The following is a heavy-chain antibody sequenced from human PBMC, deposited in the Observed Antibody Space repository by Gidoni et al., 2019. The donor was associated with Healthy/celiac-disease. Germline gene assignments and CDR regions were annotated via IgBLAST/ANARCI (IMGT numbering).Heavy chain of an antibody. CDR3: ARDHGISSQQWLPSPPWDV. D-gene: IGHD6-19*01. Sequence: QVQLQESGPGLVKPSQTLSLTCTVSGGSIRSGSYSWSWIRQPAGKGLEWIGRIYTSGSTNYNPSLKSRVTISVDTSKNQFSLKLSSVTAADTAVYYCARDHGISSQQWLPSPPWDVWGKGTTVTVSS. CDR1: GGSIRSGSYS. CDR2: IYTSGST. J-gene: IGHJ6*04. V-gene: IGHV4-61*02.